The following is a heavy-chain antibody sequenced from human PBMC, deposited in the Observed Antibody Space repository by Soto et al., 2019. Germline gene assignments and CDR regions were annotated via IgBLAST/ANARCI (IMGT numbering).Heavy chain of an antibody. D-gene: IGHD1-7*01. CDR3: ASLGLELRYNWFDP. J-gene: IGHJ5*02. CDR2: ISYDGSNK. CDR1: GFTFSSYG. V-gene: IGHV3-30*03. Sequence: PGGSLRLSCAASGFTFSSYGMHWVRHAPGKGLEWVAVISYDGSNKYYADSVKGRFTISRDNSKNTLYLQMNSLRAEDTAVYYCASLGLELRYNWFDPWGQGTLVTVSS.